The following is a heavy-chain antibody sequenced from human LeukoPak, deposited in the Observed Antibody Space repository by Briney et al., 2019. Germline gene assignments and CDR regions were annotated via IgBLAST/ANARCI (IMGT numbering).Heavy chain of an antibody. CDR1: GYTFTGYY. D-gene: IGHD3-10*01. V-gene: IGHV1-2*02. CDR2: INPNSGGT. CDR3: ARDRDYGSGSYSDSFDY. J-gene: IGHJ4*02. Sequence: ASVKVSCKASGYTFTGYYMHWVRQAPGQGLEWMGWINPNSGGTNYAQKLQGRVTMTRDTSTSTVYMELSSLRSEDTAVYYCARDRDYGSGSYSDSFDYWGQGTLVTVSS.